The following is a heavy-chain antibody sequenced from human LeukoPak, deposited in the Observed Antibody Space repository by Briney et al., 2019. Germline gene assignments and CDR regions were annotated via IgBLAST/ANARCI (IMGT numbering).Heavy chain of an antibody. CDR2: MNPNSANT. V-gene: IGHV1-8*01. CDR1: GYTFTTYD. J-gene: IGHJ5*02. CDR3: MRLRGRLGWFDP. D-gene: IGHD3-10*01. Sequence: ASVKVSCKASGYTFTTYDINWVRQAPGQGLEWMGWMNPNSANTGYAQKFQGRVTMTRNTSISIAYMELSSLTSEDTAVYYCMRLRGRLGWFDPWGQGTLVTVSS.